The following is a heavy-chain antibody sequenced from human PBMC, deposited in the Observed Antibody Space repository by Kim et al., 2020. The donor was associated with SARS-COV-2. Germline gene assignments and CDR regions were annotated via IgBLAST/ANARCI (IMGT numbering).Heavy chain of an antibody. V-gene: IGHV4-34*01. J-gene: IGHJ6*01. CDR3: ASGRVRMVVTSYYYYGMDV. D-gene: IGHD3-22*01. Sequence: SETLSLTCAVYGGSFSGYYWSWIRQPPGKGLEWIGEINHSGSTNYNPSLKSRVTISVDTSKNQFSLKLSSVTAADTAVYFCASGRVRMVVTSYYYYGMDV. CDR2: INHSGST. CDR1: GGSFSGYY.